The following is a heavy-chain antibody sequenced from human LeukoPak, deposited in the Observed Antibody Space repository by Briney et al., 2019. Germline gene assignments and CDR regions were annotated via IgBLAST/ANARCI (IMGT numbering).Heavy chain of an antibody. V-gene: IGHV4-34*01. D-gene: IGHD3-3*01. CDR3: ARPPVDFWSGYYRDAFDI. CDR1: GGSFSGYY. J-gene: IGHJ3*02. CDR2: INHSGST. Sequence: PSETLSLTCAVCGGSFSGYYWSWIRQPPGKGLEWIGEINHSGSTNYNPSLKSRVTISVDTSKNQFSLKLSSVTAADTAVYYCARPPVDFWSGYYRDAFDIWGQGTMVTVSS.